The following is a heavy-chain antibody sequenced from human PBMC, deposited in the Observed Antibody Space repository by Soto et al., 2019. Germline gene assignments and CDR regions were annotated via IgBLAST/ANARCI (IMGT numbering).Heavy chain of an antibody. CDR2: IIPIFGTA. CDR3: ARDEEWLRLGYYYYGMDV. D-gene: IGHD5-12*01. Sequence: SVKVSCKASGGTFSSYAISWVRQAPGQGLEWMGGIIPIFGTANYAQKFRGRVTITADESTSTAYMELSSLRSEDTAVYYCARDEEWLRLGYYYYGMDVWGQGTTVTVSS. CDR1: GGTFSSYA. V-gene: IGHV1-69*13. J-gene: IGHJ6*02.